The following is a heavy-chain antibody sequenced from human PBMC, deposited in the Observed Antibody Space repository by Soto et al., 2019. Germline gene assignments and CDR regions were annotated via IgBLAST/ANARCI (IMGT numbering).Heavy chain of an antibody. CDR1: GGTFSSYA. CDR3: ARIGLAGATKNYYYGMDV. Sequence: GASVKVSCKASGGTFSSYAISWVRQAPGQGLEWMGGIIPIFGTANYAQKFQGRVTITADESTSTAYMELSSLRSEDTAVYYCARIGLAGATKNYYYGMDVWGQGTTVTVSS. V-gene: IGHV1-69*13. D-gene: IGHD1-26*01. J-gene: IGHJ6*02. CDR2: IIPIFGTA.